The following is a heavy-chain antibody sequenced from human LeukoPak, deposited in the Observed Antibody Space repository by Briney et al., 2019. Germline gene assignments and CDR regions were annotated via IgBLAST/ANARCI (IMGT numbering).Heavy chain of an antibody. D-gene: IGHD3-3*01. CDR1: GGSLSSYY. CDR3: AGVYYDFWSGYLGGYFDY. V-gene: IGHV4-59*01. CDR2: IYYSGST. J-gene: IGHJ4*02. Sequence: SETLSLTCTVSGGSLSSYYSSWIRQPPGKGLEWIGYIYYSGSTNYNPSLTSRVPISVDTSKNQFSLKLSSVTAADTAVYYCAGVYYDFWSGYLGGYFDYWGQGTLVTVPS.